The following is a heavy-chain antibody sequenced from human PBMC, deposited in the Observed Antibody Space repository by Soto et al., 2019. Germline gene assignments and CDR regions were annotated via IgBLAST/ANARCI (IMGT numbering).Heavy chain of an antibody. V-gene: IGHV3-53*02. CDR3: ARDPFSQYSHDTSGFQR. CDR2: IYSGGDT. CDR1: GFSVSSNY. Sequence: EVQLVETGGALIQPGGSLRLSCSASGFSVSSNYMNWVRQAPGKGLEWVSVIYSGGDTHYTDSVKGRFTDSTDKSENTVFLQMRSLRAEDTGIYYCARDPFSQYSHDTSGFQRWGLGTLVTVSS. D-gene: IGHD3-22*01. J-gene: IGHJ4*02.